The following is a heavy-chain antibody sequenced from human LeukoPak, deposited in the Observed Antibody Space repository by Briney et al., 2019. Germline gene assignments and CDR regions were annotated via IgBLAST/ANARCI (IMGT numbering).Heavy chain of an antibody. V-gene: IGHV5-51*01. D-gene: IGHD4-23*01. J-gene: IGHJ3*02. Sequence: GESLKISCKGSGYNFTTSWIGWVRQMPGKGLEWMGIIYPGDSDTRYSPSFQGQVTVSADKSISTAYLQWNSLKASDTAMYYCARGYGGNSGAFDIWGQGTMVTVSS. CDR2: IYPGDSDT. CDR1: GYNFTTSW. CDR3: ARGYGGNSGAFDI.